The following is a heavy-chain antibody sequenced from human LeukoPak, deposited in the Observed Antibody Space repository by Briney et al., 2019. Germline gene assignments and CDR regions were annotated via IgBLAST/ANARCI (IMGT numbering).Heavy chain of an antibody. V-gene: IGHV3-7*01. CDR1: GFTFSRYW. J-gene: IGHJ4*02. CDR3: ARIMSSRIDY. D-gene: IGHD3-16*01. CDR2: IKQDGSEK. Sequence: GGSLRLSCAASGFTFSRYWMSWVRQAPGKGLDRVANIKQDGSEKYYVDPVKGRFTIYRDNAKNSLYLQMNSLRAEDTSLYYCARIMSSRIDYWGQGTLVTVSS.